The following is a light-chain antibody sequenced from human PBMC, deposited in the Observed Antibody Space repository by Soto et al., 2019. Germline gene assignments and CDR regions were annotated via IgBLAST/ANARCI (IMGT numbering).Light chain of an antibody. CDR1: SSDVGGYNY. V-gene: IGLV2-14*01. CDR3: QSSDSSLSGSVV. J-gene: IGLJ2*01. CDR2: EVT. Sequence: QSALTQPASVSGSPGQSITISCTGTSSDVGGYNYVSWYQQHPGKAPKLIIYEVTNRPSGVSNRFSGSKSGNTASLTISGLQAEDEADYYCQSSDSSLSGSVVFGGGTKLTVL.